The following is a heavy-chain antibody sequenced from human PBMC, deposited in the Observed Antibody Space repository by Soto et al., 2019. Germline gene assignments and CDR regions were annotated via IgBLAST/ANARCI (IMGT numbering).Heavy chain of an antibody. V-gene: IGHV4-38-2*01. CDR2: IYHSGIT. D-gene: IGHD3-22*01. J-gene: IGHJ5*01. CDR1: GYSISTGFN. CDR3: STRAYDTNGYYRFDP. Sequence: SETLSLTFAVSGYSISTGFNWAWIRQPPGKGLEWIGSIYHSGITYYNLSLKSRVTISSDASKNQISLKLSSVTAADTAMYYCSTRAYDTNGYYRFDPWGQGTLVTVSS.